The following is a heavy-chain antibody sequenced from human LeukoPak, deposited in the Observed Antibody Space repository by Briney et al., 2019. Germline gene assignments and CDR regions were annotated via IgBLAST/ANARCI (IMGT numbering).Heavy chain of an antibody. J-gene: IGHJ5*02. V-gene: IGHV4-31*03. CDR1: GGSISSGGYY. CDR2: IYYSGST. Sequence: SQTLSLTCTVSGGSISSGGYYWSWIRQHPGKGLEWIGYIYYSGSTYYNPSLKSRVTISVDTSKNQFSLKLSSVTAADTAVYYCARSDATVTVSVWFDPWGQGTLVTVPS. D-gene: IGHD4-17*01. CDR3: ARSDATVTVSVWFDP.